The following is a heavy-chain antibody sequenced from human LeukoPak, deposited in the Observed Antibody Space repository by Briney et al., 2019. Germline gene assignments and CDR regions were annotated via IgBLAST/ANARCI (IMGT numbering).Heavy chain of an antibody. CDR1: GGTFSSYA. J-gene: IGHJ6*03. CDR2: IIPIFGTA. V-gene: IGHV1-69*05. CDR3: ARVAAEVVGVPGAIGFGWLRRDYYYMDV. D-gene: IGHD2-2*02. Sequence: SVKVSCKASGGTFSSYAISWVRQAPGQGLEWMGGIIPIFGTANYAQKFQGRVTMTRDMSTSTVYMELSSLRPEDTAVYYCARVAAEVVGVPGAIGFGWLRRDYYYMDVWGKGTTVTVSS.